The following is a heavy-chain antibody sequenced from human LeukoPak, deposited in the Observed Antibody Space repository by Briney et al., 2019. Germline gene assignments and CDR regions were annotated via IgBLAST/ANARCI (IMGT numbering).Heavy chain of an antibody. D-gene: IGHD6-6*01. CDR1: GGSFSGYY. V-gene: IGHV4-34*01. CDR3: ARHGGSSYYFDY. J-gene: IGHJ4*02. CDR2: INHSGST. Sequence: SETLSLTCAVYGGSFSGYYWSWIRQPPGKGLEWIGEINHSGSTNYNPSLKSRVTISVDTSKNQFSLKLSSVTAADTALYYCARHGGSSYYFDYWGQGALVTVSS.